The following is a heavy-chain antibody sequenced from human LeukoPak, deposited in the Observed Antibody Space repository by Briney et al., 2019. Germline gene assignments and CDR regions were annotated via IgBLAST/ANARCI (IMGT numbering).Heavy chain of an antibody. CDR2: IKNKTDGGTT. CDR3: TTDMVAGTLDY. V-gene: IGHV3-15*01. D-gene: IGHD6-19*01. Sequence: GGSLRLSCAASGFTFSNAWMSWVRQAPGKGLEWVGRIKNKTDGGTTDYAAPVKGRFTISRDDSKNTLYLQMNSLKTEDTAVYYCTTDMVAGTLDYWGQGTLVTVSS. CDR1: GFTFSNAW. J-gene: IGHJ4*02.